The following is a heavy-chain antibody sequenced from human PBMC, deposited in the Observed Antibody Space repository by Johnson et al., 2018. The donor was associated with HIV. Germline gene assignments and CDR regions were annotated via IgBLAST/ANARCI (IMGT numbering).Heavy chain of an antibody. CDR1: GFTFSDYY. Sequence: QVQLVESGGGVVQPGKSLRLTCATSGFTFSDYYMNWMRQAPGKGLEWLSYISSSGTAKYYADSVKGRFTISRDNSKNTLYLQMDSLRAEDTAVYYCSKEGGSYSMGRDAFDIWGQGTMVTVSS. D-gene: IGHD1-26*01. CDR3: SKEGGSYSMGRDAFDI. J-gene: IGHJ3*02. V-gene: IGHV3-11*04. CDR2: ISSSGTAK.